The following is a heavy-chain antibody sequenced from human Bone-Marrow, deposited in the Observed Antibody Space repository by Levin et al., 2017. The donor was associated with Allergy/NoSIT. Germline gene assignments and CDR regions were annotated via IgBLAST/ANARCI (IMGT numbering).Heavy chain of an antibody. V-gene: IGHV1-2*06. CDR3: ARDYKVRGYLDV. Sequence: GESLKISCKASGYTFTDYYMHWVRQAPGPGLEWMGRINPKTGGTRSTQKFQGRVTMTRDTSTSTVYMELSSLRSDDAAVYFCARDYKVRGYLDVWGQGTTVTVSS. J-gene: IGHJ6*02. D-gene: IGHD3-10*01. CDR2: INPKTGGT. CDR1: GYTFTDYY.